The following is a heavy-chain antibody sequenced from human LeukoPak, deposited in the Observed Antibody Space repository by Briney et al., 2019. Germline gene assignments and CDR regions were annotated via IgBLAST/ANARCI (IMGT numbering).Heavy chain of an antibody. CDR2: IRYDGSNK. V-gene: IGHV3-30*02. Sequence: GGSLRLSCAASGFTFSSYGMHWVRQAPGKGLEWVAFIRYDGSNKYYADSVKGRFTISRDNSKNTLYLQMNSLRAEDTAVYYCARMDIVVVVAATRYYYYYMDVWGKGTTVTVSS. CDR1: GFTFSSYG. CDR3: ARMDIVVVVAATRYYYYYMDV. J-gene: IGHJ6*03. D-gene: IGHD2-15*01.